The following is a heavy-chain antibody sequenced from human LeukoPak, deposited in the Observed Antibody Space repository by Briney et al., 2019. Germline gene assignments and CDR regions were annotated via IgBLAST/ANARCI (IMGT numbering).Heavy chain of an antibody. CDR1: GGTFSSYA. V-gene: IGHV1-69*13. CDR2: IIPIFGTQ. Sequence: GASVKVSCKASGGTFSSYAISWVRQAPGQVLDWMGGIIPIFGTQNYAQKFQGRVTITADESTSTAYMELSSLRSEDTAVYYCARGERYCSSTSCYNYYYMDVWGKGTTVTVSS. J-gene: IGHJ6*03. D-gene: IGHD2-2*01. CDR3: ARGERYCSSTSCYNYYYMDV.